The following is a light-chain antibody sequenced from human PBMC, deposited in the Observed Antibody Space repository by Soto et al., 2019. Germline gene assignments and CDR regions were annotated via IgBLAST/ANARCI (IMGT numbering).Light chain of an antibody. Sequence: EILLTQSPATLSLSPGERATLSCGASQTVVGGFVAWHQQRPGLAPSLVFDDASNSPTGLPGRCSGSGCGADFTLTISSLEPEDFAVYYWQQDSSSPYTFGQGTKLEIK. CDR1: QTVVGGF. J-gene: IGKJ2*01. V-gene: IGKV3D-20*01. CDR2: DAS. CDR3: QQDSSSPYT.